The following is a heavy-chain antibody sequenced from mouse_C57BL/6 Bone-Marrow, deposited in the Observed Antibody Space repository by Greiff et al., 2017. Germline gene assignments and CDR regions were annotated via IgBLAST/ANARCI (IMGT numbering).Heavy chain of an antibody. CDR3: ARDYYSNYGYAMDY. CDR2: IYPGDGDT. D-gene: IGHD2-5*01. CDR1: GYAFSSSW. J-gene: IGHJ4*01. V-gene: IGHV1-82*01. Sequence: VQLQQSGPELVKPGASVKISCKASGYAFSSSWMNWVKQRPGKGLEWIGRIYPGDGDTNYNGKFKGKATLTADKSSSTAYMQLSSLTSEDSAVYFCARDYYSNYGYAMDYWGQGTSVTVSS.